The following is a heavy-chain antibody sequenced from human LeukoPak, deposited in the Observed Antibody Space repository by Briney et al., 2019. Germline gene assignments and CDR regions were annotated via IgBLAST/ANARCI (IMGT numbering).Heavy chain of an antibody. D-gene: IGHD2-15*01. Sequence: GESLKISCKGSGYSINNYWIGWVRPMPGKGVEWMGIIYPADSDIRYSPSFQGQVTISAATSISTANLQWSSLKASDTAIYYCARQEYCSGGSCYTWFHPWGQGTLVIVSS. CDR2: IYPADSDI. CDR3: ARQEYCSGGSCYTWFHP. V-gene: IGHV5-51*01. J-gene: IGHJ5*02. CDR1: GYSINNYW.